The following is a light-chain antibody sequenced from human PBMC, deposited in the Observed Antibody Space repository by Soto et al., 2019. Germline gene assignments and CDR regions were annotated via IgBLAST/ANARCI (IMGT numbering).Light chain of an antibody. V-gene: IGKV3-15*01. CDR2: HAS. J-gene: IGKJ4*01. Sequence: EIVMTQSPATLSVSPGERATLSCRASQSVSNNLAWYQQKPGQAPRLLIYHASTWAPGITARVSGSGSGTELTHTISSVQSEDSAVYYCQHYNEWPLTFGGGTKVEIK. CDR1: QSVSNN. CDR3: QHYNEWPLT.